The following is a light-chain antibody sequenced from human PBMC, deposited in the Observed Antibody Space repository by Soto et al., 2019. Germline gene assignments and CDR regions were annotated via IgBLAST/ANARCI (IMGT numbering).Light chain of an antibody. Sequence: IQMTQSPSTLSASVGDRFTITCRASQSISSWLAWYQQKPGKAPKLLIYDASSLERGVPSRFSGSGSGTEFTLTISSLQPDDFATYYCQRYNSYPYTFGQGTKLEIK. CDR3: QRYNSYPYT. CDR1: QSISSW. CDR2: DAS. V-gene: IGKV1-5*01. J-gene: IGKJ2*01.